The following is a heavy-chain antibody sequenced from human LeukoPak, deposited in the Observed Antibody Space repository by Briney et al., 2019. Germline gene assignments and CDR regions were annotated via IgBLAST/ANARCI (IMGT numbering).Heavy chain of an antibody. V-gene: IGHV3-30*02. CDR1: GFTFSSYG. CDR3: IKDSYGDYEVGWFDP. CDR2: IRYDGSNK. D-gene: IGHD4-17*01. J-gene: IGHJ5*02. Sequence: PGGSLRLSCAASGFTFSSYGMHWVRQAPGKGLEWVAFIRYDGSNKYYADSVKGRFTISRDNSKNTLYLQMNSLRAEDTAVYYSIKDSYGDYEVGWFDPSGQGGLVTVSS.